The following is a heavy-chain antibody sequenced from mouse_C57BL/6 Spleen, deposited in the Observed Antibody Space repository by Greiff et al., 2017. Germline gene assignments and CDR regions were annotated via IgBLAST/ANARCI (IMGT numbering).Heavy chain of an antibody. CDR2: IHPNSGST. V-gene: IGHV1-64*01. CDR1: GYTFTSYW. D-gene: IGHD2-5*01. J-gene: IGHJ4*01. CDR3: AMIHYSNDYAMDY. Sequence: QVQLQQSGAELVKPGASVKLSCKASGYTFTSYWMHWVKQRPGQGLEWIGMIHPNSGSTNYNEKFKSKATLTVDKSSCTAYMQLSSLTSEDSAVYYCAMIHYSNDYAMDYWGQGTSVTVSS.